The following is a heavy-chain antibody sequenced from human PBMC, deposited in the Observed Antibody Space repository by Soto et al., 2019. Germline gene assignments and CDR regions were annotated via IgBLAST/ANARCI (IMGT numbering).Heavy chain of an antibody. J-gene: IGHJ4*02. D-gene: IGHD5-18*01. CDR3: AKGERGYSYGLLVY. V-gene: IGHV3-23*01. CDR2: ISGSGGST. Sequence: PGGSLRLSCAASGFTFSSYAMSWVRQAPGKGLEWVSAISGSGGSTYYADSVNGRFTISRDNSKNTLYLQMNRLRAEDTAVYYCAKGERGYSYGLLVYWGQGTLVTVSS. CDR1: GFTFSSYA.